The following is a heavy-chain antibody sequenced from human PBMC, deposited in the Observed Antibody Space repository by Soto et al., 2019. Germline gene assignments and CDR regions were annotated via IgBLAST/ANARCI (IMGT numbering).Heavy chain of an antibody. CDR2: IYYSGST. D-gene: IGHD3-3*01. CDR3: ARDSITIFGVVRGFDP. Sequence: QVQLQESGPGLVKPSETLSLTCTVSGGSISSYYWSWIRQPPGKGLEWIGYIYYSGSTNYNPSLKGRGTKSVDTSNNQFSLKLSSVTAADTAMYYCARDSITIFGVVRGFDPWGQGTLVTVSS. V-gene: IGHV4-59*01. J-gene: IGHJ5*02. CDR1: GGSISSYY.